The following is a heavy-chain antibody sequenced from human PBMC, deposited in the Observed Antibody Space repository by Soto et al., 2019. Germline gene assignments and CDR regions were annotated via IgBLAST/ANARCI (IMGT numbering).Heavy chain of an antibody. J-gene: IGHJ6*02. CDR2: ISYDGSNK. D-gene: IGHD3-10*01. Sequence: QVQLVESGGGVVQPGRSLRLSCAASGFTFSSCAMHWVRQAPGKGLKWVAVISYDGSNKYYADSVKGRFTISRDNSKNTLYLQMNSLRAEDTAVYYCARDPMVRGVNNWGEDYYYGMDVWGQGTTVTVSS. CDR3: ARDPMVRGVNNWGEDYYYGMDV. V-gene: IGHV3-30-3*01. CDR1: GFTFSSCA.